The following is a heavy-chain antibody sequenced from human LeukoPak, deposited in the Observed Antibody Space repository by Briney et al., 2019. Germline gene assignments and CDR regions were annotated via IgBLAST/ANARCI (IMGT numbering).Heavy chain of an antibody. CDR1: GFTFSSYA. CDR3: AKEGRYYGSGSYPYYFDY. V-gene: IGHV3-30-3*01. Sequence: GRSLRLSCAASGFTFSSYAMHWVRQAPGKGLEWVAVISYDGSNKYYADSVKGRFTISRDNSKNTLYLQMNSLRAEDTAVYYCAKEGRYYGSGSYPYYFDYWGQGTLVTVSS. CDR2: ISYDGSNK. J-gene: IGHJ4*02. D-gene: IGHD3-10*01.